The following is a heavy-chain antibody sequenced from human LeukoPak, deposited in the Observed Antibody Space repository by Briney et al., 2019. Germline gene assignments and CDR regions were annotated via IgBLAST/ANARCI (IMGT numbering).Heavy chain of an antibody. CDR2: INHSGYT. CDR1: GGSFSGYY. J-gene: IGHJ4*02. CDR3: ASSPWGAAAFY. V-gene: IGHV4-34*01. Sequence: PSETLSLTCAVYGGSFSGYYWSWIRQPPGKGLEWIGEINHSGYTNYNPSLKSRVTISVDTSKNQFSLKLSSVTAADTAVYYCASSPWGAAAFYWGQGTLVTVSS. D-gene: IGHD6-13*01.